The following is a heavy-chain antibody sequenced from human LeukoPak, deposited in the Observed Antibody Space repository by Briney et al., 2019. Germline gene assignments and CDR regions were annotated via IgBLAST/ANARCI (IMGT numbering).Heavy chain of an antibody. CDR3: ATYPGRGRVGGYDFWHFDL. Sequence: GGSLRLSCAASGFSFTIAWMNWVRXAPGKXLEWVGRIKSNRDGGTTDYAAPVKGRFTISRDESKNTMNLQANSLQTDDPAVYYCATYPGRGRVGGYDFWHFDLWGRGTLVTVSS. V-gene: IGHV3-15*01. CDR2: IKSNRDGGTT. J-gene: IGHJ2*01. D-gene: IGHD5-12*01. CDR1: GFSFTIAW.